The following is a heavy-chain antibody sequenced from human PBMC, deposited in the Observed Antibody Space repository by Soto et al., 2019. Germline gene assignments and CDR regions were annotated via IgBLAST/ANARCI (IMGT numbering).Heavy chain of an antibody. D-gene: IGHD4-17*01. V-gene: IGHV1-69*02. J-gene: IGHJ5*02. Sequence: QVQLVKSGAEVKKPGSSVKVSCKASGGTFSNYTISWVRQAPGQGLEWMGRIIPILGIANYAQKFQGRVTITADKSTSTAYMELSSLRSEDTAVYYCASGGDYDWFDPWGQGTLVTVSS. CDR1: GGTFSNYT. CDR3: ASGGDYDWFDP. CDR2: IIPILGIA.